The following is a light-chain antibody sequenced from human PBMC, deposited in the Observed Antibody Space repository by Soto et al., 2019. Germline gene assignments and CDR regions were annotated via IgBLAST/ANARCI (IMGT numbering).Light chain of an antibody. CDR2: DVY. J-gene: IGLJ1*01. CDR3: SSYAGSNRGV. V-gene: IGLV2-14*03. Sequence: QSVLAQPASVSGSPGQSIAISCTGVRTDVDGYDYVSWYQQHPGQAPQLIIYDVYNRPSGVSHRFSGSKSGNTASLTVSGLQAEDEADYYCSSYAGSNRGVFGTGTKVTVL. CDR1: RTDVDGYDY.